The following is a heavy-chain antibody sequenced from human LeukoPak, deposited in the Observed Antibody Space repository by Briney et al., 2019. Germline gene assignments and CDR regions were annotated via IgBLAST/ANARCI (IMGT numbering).Heavy chain of an antibody. Sequence: SETLSLTCTVSGGSISSSSYYWGWIRQPPGKGLEWIGSIYYSGSTYYNPSLKSRVTISVDTSKNQFSLKLSSVTAADTAVYYCARDPAYCGGDCYAFDYWGQGTLVTVSS. CDR2: IYYSGST. CDR3: ARDPAYCGGDCYAFDY. D-gene: IGHD2-21*02. V-gene: IGHV4-39*07. J-gene: IGHJ4*02. CDR1: GGSISSSSYY.